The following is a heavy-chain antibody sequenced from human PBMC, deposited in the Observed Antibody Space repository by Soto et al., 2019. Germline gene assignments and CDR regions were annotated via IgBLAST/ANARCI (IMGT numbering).Heavy chain of an antibody. D-gene: IGHD6-13*01. Sequence: QVQLVESGGGVVQPGRSLRLSCAASGFTFSSYAMHWVRQAPGKGLEWVAVISYDGSNKYYADSVKGRFTISRDNSKNTLYLQMISLRAEDTAVYYCARDLAAAGTEWGQGTLVTVSS. CDR3: ARDLAAAGTE. CDR1: GFTFSSYA. V-gene: IGHV3-30-3*01. J-gene: IGHJ4*02. CDR2: ISYDGSNK.